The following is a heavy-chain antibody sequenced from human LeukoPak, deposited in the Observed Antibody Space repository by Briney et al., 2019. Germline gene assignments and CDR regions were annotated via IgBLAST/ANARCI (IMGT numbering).Heavy chain of an antibody. CDR1: GLSLNSYA. CDR3: AQGGSEIYYFYHGMDV. Sequence: GGSLRLSCAASGLSLNSYAIHWVRQAPGKGLEWVTAISHDGSNKHYADSVRGRFTISRDNSKNTLYLQMNSLRSDDTAVYYCAQGGSEIYYFYHGMDVWGRGTTVTVSS. D-gene: IGHD3-10*01. CDR2: ISHDGSNK. V-gene: IGHV3-30*03. J-gene: IGHJ6*02.